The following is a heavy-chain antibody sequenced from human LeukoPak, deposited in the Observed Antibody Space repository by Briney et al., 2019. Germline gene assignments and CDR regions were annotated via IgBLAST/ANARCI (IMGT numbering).Heavy chain of an antibody. CDR3: VRSGVSTSCYARPVRFDP. CDR1: GFTFSSYV. D-gene: IGHD2-2*01. Sequence: PGGSLRLSCAASGFTFSSYVMHWVRQAPGKGLEWVAIISYDGSNEYYADSVKGRFTISRDNSKNTLYLQMNSLRAEDTAVYYCVRSGVSTSCYARPVRFDPWGQGTLVTVSS. V-gene: IGHV3-30*04. CDR2: ISYDGSNE. J-gene: IGHJ5*02.